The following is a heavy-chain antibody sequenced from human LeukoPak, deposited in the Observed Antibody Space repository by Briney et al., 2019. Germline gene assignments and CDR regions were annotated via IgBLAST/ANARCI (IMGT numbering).Heavy chain of an antibody. V-gene: IGHV4-39*01. CDR3: ARRGGYSGYGPSDY. J-gene: IGHJ4*02. D-gene: IGHD5-12*01. CDR1: GGSISSSSYY. CDR2: IYYSGST. Sequence: PSETLSLTCTVSGGSISSSSYYGGWIRQPPGKGLEWIGTIYYSGSTYYNPSLRSRVTISVDTSKNQFSLKLSSVTAADTAVYYCARRGGYSGYGPSDYWGQGTLVTVSS.